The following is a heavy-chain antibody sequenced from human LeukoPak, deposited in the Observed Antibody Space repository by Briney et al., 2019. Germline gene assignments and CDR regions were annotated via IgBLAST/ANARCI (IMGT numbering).Heavy chain of an antibody. V-gene: IGHV6-1*01. J-gene: IGHJ4*02. CDR3: ARDGGWRFDY. CDR1: GDSVSSNGAA. CDR2: TYYRSKWYN. Sequence: SQTLSLTCTISGDSVSSNGAAWNWIRQSPSRGLEWLGRTYYRSKWYNDYAVSVRSRITINPDTSQNQFSLQLNSVTPEDTAVYYCARDGGWRFDYWGQGTLVTVSS. D-gene: IGHD6-19*01.